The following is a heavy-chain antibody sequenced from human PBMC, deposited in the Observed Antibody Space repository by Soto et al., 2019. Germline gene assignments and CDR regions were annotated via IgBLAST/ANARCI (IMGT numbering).Heavy chain of an antibody. V-gene: IGHV1-3*01. CDR3: ARRGYCSSTSCYPPFDP. D-gene: IGHD2-2*01. CDR1: GYTFTSYA. Sequence: ASVKVSCKASGYTFTSYAMHWVRQAPGQRLEWVGWINAGNGNTKYSQKFQGRVTITRDTSASTAYMEPSSLRSEDTAVYYCARRGYCSSTSCYPPFDPWGQGTLVTVSS. J-gene: IGHJ5*02. CDR2: INAGNGNT.